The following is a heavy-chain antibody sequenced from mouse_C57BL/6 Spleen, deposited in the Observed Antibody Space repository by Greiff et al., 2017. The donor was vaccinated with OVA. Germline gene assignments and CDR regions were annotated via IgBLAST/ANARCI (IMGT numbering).Heavy chain of an antibody. CDR1: GYSITSGYY. V-gene: IGHV3-6*01. CDR3: ARGHGSSYDFDY. J-gene: IGHJ2*01. CDR2: ISYDGSN. D-gene: IGHD1-1*01. Sequence: VQLKQSGPGLVKPSQSLSLTCSVTGYSITSGYYWNWIRQFPGNKLEWMGYISYDGSNNYNPSLKNRISITRDTSKNQFFLKLNSVTTEDTATYYCARGHGSSYDFDYWGQGTTLTVSS.